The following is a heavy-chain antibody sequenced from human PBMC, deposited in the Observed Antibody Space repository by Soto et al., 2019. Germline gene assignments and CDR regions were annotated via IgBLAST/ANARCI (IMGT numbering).Heavy chain of an antibody. D-gene: IGHD2-21*02. CDR1: GFTFSGSA. V-gene: IGHV3-73*02. CDR2: IRSKANNYAT. CDR3: ARHALQYCGGDCYLLPYLDL. J-gene: IGHJ2*01. Sequence: EVQLVESGGGLVQPGGSLKISCAASGFTFSGSAMHWVRQASGKGLEWVGRIRSKANNYATVYAASVKGRFTISRDDSKNTAHLQMNSLKTEDTAVYYCARHALQYCGGDCYLLPYLDLWGRGTLVTVSS.